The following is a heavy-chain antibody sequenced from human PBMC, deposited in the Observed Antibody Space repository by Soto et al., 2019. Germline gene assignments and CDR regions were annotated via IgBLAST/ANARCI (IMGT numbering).Heavy chain of an antibody. Sequence: GGSLRLSCAASGFTFSSYGMHWVRQAPGKGLEWVASISSNSSNIYYADSVKGRFTISRDNAKNSLYLQMNSLRAEDTAVYYCARDPYRFDYWGQGTLVTVSS. CDR2: ISSNSSNI. CDR3: ARDPYRFDY. V-gene: IGHV3-21*01. J-gene: IGHJ4*02. CDR1: GFTFSSYG.